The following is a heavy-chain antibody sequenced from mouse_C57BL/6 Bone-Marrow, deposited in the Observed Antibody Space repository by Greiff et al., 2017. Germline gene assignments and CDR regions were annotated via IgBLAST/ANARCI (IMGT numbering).Heavy chain of an antibody. CDR1: GYTFTDYE. J-gene: IGHJ2*01. D-gene: IGHD2-4*01. V-gene: IGHV1-15*01. Sequence: VQLQQSGAELVRPGASVTLSCKASGYTFTDYEMHWVKQTPVHGLEWIGAIDPETGGTAYNQKFKGKAILTADKSSSTAYMELRSLTSEDSAVYYCTRRGLRQGYYFDYWGQGTTLTVSS. CDR3: TRRGLRQGYYFDY. CDR2: IDPETGGT.